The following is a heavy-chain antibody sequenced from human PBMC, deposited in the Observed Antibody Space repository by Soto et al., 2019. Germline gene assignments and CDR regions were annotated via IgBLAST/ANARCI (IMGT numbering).Heavy chain of an antibody. CDR1: GFTFSSYW. D-gene: IGHD3-3*01. CDR3: ARDRPGDYDFWSGYYVDY. CDR2: IKQDGSEK. Sequence: GGSLRLSCAASGFTFSSYWMSWVRQAPGKGLEWVANIKQDGSEKYYVDSVKGRFTISRDNAKNSLYLQMNSLRAEDTAVYYCARDRPGDYDFWSGYYVDYWGQGTLVTVSS. V-gene: IGHV3-7*03. J-gene: IGHJ4*02.